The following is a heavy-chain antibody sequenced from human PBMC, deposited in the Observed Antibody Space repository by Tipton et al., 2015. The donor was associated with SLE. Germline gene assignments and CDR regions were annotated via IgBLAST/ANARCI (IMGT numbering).Heavy chain of an antibody. V-gene: IGHV4-61*09. CDR1: GASISSGSYY. CDR2: IYTSGST. Sequence: TLSLTCTVSGASISSGSYYWSWIRQPAGKGLEWIGYIYTSGSTNYNPSLKSRVTISVDTSKNQFSLKLSSVTAADTAVYYCARAGNSGWFWGWGQGTLVTVSS. J-gene: IGHJ4*02. CDR3: ARAGNSGWFWG. D-gene: IGHD6-19*01.